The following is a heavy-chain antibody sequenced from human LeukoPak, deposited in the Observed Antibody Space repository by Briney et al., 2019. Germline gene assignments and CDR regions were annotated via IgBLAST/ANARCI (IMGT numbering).Heavy chain of an antibody. D-gene: IGHD1-26*01. CDR3: ARDRGSYEGFDY. V-gene: IGHV4-61*02. CDR1: GGSISSGSYY. CDR2: IYTSGST. J-gene: IGHJ4*02. Sequence: SETLSLTCTVSGGSISSGSYYWSWIRQPAGKGLEWIGRIYTSGSTYYNPSLKSRVTISVDTSKNQFSLKLSSVTAADTAVYYCARDRGSYEGFDYWGQGTLVTVSS.